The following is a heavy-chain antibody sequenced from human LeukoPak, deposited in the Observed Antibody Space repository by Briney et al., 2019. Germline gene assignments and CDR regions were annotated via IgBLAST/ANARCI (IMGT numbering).Heavy chain of an antibody. CDR1: GGSISSSIYY. Sequence: SETLSLTCTVSGGSISSSIYYWGWFRQPPGKGLEWIGSIYYNVATYYNSSLKSRVTISVDTSKNHLPLKLSSVTAADAAVYYCARVRDGYNRNWAYWGQGTLVTVSS. J-gene: IGHJ4*02. D-gene: IGHD5-24*01. V-gene: IGHV4-39*02. CDR3: ARVRDGYNRNWAY. CDR2: IYYNVAT.